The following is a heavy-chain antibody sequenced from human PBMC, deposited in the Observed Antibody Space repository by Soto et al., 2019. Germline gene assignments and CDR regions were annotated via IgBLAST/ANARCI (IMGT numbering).Heavy chain of an antibody. CDR2: IIPIVGTA. CDR3: ARHVPAAGYYYGMDV. V-gene: IGHV1-69*12. Sequence: QVQLVQSGAEVKKPGSSVKVSCKASGGTFSSYAISWVRQAPGQGLQWLGGIIPIVGTANYAQKFQGRVTITADDSTSTAYMELSSLRSEDTAVYYCARHVPAAGYYYGMDVWGQGTKVTVSS. J-gene: IGHJ6*02. D-gene: IGHD2-2*01. CDR1: GGTFSSYA.